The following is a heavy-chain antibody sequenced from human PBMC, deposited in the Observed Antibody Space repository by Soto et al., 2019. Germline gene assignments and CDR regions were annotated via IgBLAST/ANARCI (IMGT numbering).Heavy chain of an antibody. V-gene: IGHV3-74*01. Sequence: GGSLRLSCAASGFTFSDHWMHWVRQVPGKGLVWVSRIKGDGSYTNYADSVKGRFTIIRGNAKNTLYLQMNSLRVEDTAVYYCARLGSTNTFDIWGLGTKVTVSS. CDR3: ARLGSTNTFDI. D-gene: IGHD2-2*01. CDR2: IKGDGSYT. CDR1: GFTFSDHW. J-gene: IGHJ3*02.